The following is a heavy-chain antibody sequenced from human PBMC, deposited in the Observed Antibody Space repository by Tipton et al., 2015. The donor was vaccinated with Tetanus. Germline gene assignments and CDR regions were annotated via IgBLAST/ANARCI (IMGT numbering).Heavy chain of an antibody. D-gene: IGHD2-15*01. J-gene: IGHJ3*02. CDR3: ARVLRYSTSGGWDDAFDI. CDR1: GGSISSDGAY. Sequence: TLSLTCTVSGGSISSDGAYWSWIRQPPGKGLEWIGYVYYTGSTNHNPSLKSRVTISMDRSKNQISLQLTSVTAADTAVYFRARVLRYSTSGGWDDAFDIWGQGTRVTVSS. V-gene: IGHV4-61*08. CDR2: VYYTGST.